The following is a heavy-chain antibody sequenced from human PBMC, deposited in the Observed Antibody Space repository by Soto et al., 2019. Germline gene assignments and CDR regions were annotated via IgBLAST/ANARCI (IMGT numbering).Heavy chain of an antibody. Sequence: ASVKVSCKASGYTFTSYYMHWVRQAPGQGLEWMGIINPSGGSTSYAQKFQGRVTMTRDTSTSTVYMELSSLRSEDTAVYYCARDGPKGIVVVPAAIDYGMDVWGQGTTVTV. CDR1: GYTFTSYY. V-gene: IGHV1-46*01. D-gene: IGHD2-2*01. CDR3: ARDGPKGIVVVPAAIDYGMDV. CDR2: INPSGGST. J-gene: IGHJ6*02.